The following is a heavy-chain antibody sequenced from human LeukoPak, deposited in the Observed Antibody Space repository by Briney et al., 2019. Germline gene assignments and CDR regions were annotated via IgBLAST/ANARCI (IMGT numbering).Heavy chain of an antibody. D-gene: IGHD6-19*01. CDR3: VKAAVAGTGAGYFQH. J-gene: IGHJ1*01. V-gene: IGHV3-64D*06. Sequence: GGSLRLSCSASGFTFSSYAMHWVRQAPGKGLEYVSAISSNGGSTYYADSVKGRFTISRDNSKNTLYLQMSSLRAEDTAVYYCVKAAVAGTGAGYFQHWGQGTLVTVSS. CDR2: ISSNGGST. CDR1: GFTFSSYA.